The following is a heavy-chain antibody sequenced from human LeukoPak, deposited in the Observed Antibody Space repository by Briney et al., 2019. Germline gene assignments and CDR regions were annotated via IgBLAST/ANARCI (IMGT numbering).Heavy chain of an antibody. CDR2: ISNSGGGT. J-gene: IGHJ4*02. Sequence: GGSLRLSCAASGFTSSTYAMSWVRQAPGKGLEWVSAISNSGGGTYYADSVKGRFTISRDNSKNTLYLQMKSLRAEDTAIYYCAKQALTYSSSDRDYWGQGALVTVSS. V-gene: IGHV3-23*01. CDR3: AKQALTYSSSDRDY. CDR1: GFTSSTYA. D-gene: IGHD6-19*01.